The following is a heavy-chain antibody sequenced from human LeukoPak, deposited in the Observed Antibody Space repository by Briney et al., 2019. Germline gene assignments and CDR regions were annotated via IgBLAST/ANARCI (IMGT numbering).Heavy chain of an antibody. CDR3: VGADGTYGNQGPDY. D-gene: IGHD1-14*01. CDR1: GYTFTSYY. Sequence: ASVKVSCKASGYTFTSYYMHWVRQAPGQGLEWMGIINPSGGSTSYAQKFQGRVTMTEDTSTDTAYMELSSLRSEDTAVYYCVGADGTYGNQGPDYWGQGTLVTVSS. J-gene: IGHJ4*02. CDR2: INPSGGST. V-gene: IGHV1-46*01.